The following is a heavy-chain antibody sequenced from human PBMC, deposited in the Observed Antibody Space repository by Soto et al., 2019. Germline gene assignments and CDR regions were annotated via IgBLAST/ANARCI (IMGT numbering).Heavy chain of an antibody. Sequence: GGSLRLYCAASGFTFSDYYMSWMRQATGKGLEWVSYISSSSSYTNYADSVKGRFTISRDNAKNSLYLQMNSLRAEDTAVYYCARRMRRFLVGMDVWGQGTTVTVSS. CDR3: ARRMRRFLVGMDV. CDR1: GFTFSDYY. J-gene: IGHJ6*02. CDR2: ISSSSSYT. V-gene: IGHV3-11*06. D-gene: IGHD3-3*01.